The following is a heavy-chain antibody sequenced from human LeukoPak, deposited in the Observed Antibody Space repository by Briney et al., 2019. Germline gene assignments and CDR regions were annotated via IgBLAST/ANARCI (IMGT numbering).Heavy chain of an antibody. Sequence: QPGGSLRLSCVASGFSFSYHGMNWVRLAPGKGLEWVSGVSPPGGGTYYADSVKGRFTISRDNSKNTLYLQMNSLRAEDTAVYYCASGTSMVALLSYYFDYWGQGTLVTVSS. CDR1: GFSFSYHG. D-gene: IGHD5-12*01. J-gene: IGHJ4*02. V-gene: IGHV3-23*01. CDR2: VSPPGGGT. CDR3: ASGTSMVALLSYYFDY.